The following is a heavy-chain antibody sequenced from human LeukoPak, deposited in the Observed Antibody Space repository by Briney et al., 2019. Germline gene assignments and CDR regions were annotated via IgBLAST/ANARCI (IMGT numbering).Heavy chain of an antibody. CDR1: GFTFDDYA. V-gene: IGHV3-9*03. CDR2: ISWNSGSI. D-gene: IGHD2-2*03. CDR3: AKDTSTGYCSSISCYLGAFDI. Sequence: GRSLRLSCAASGFTFDDYAMHWVRQAPGKGLEWVAGISWNSGSIGYADSVKGRFTISRDNAKNSLYLQMNSLRAEDMAFYYCAKDTSTGYCSSISCYLGAFDIWGQGTMVTVSS. J-gene: IGHJ3*02.